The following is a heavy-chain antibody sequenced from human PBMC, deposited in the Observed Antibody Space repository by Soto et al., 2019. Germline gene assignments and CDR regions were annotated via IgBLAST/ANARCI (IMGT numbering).Heavy chain of an antibody. Sequence: GSLRLSCAASGFTFSSYSMNWVRQAPGKGLEWVSYISSSSSTIYYADSVKGRFTISRDNAKNSLYLQMNSLRAEDTAVYYCARVVGYYDFWSGYLHYYYYYYMDVWGKGTTVTVSS. CDR2: ISSSSSTI. CDR3: ARVVGYYDFWSGYLHYYYYYYMDV. CDR1: GFTFSSYS. J-gene: IGHJ6*03. V-gene: IGHV3-48*01. D-gene: IGHD3-3*01.